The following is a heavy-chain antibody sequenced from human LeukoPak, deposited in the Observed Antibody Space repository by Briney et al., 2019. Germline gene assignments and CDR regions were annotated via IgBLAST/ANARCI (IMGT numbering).Heavy chain of an antibody. CDR2: INPYSYGT. V-gene: IGHV1-2*02. Sequence: ASVKVSCKSSGYTFTGYYMHWVRQAPGQGLEWMGWINPYSYGTNHPQNLQGRVTMTRDTSIGTAYMEPSRRRSDDTAVYYCARVDVAGAPDFDYWGQGTLVSLSS. CDR1: GYTFTGYY. CDR3: ARVDVAGAPDFDY. J-gene: IGHJ4*02. D-gene: IGHD6-19*01.